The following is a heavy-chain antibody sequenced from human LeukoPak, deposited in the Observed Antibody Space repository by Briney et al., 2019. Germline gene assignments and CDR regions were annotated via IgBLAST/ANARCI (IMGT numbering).Heavy chain of an antibody. Sequence: GASVKVSCKTSGYTFTAYYMHWVRQAPGQGLEWMGWINPNSGDTNYAQDFQGRVTMTRDTSISTAYMELSRLTYDDTAVYYCARRRDYDFDYWGQGTLVTVSS. J-gene: IGHJ4*02. CDR1: GYTFTAYY. CDR2: INPNSGDT. CDR3: ARRRDYDFDY. V-gene: IGHV1-2*02. D-gene: IGHD3-22*01.